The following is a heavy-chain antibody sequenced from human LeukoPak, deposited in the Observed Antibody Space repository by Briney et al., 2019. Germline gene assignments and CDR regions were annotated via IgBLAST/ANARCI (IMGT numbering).Heavy chain of an antibody. CDR1: GDSVSSNSAA. CDR3: AGDKCSGGSCQYGMDV. Sequence: SQTLSLTCAISGDSVSSNSAAWNWIRQSPSRGLEWLGRTYYRSKWYNDYALSVKSRITINPDTSKNQFSLQLNPVTPEDTAVYYCAGDKCSGGSCQYGMDVWGQGTTVTASS. CDR2: TYYRSKWYN. J-gene: IGHJ6*02. D-gene: IGHD2-15*01. V-gene: IGHV6-1*01.